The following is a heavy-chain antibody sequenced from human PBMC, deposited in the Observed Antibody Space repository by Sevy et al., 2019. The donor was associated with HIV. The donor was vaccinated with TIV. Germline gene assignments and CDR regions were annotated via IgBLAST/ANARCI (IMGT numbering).Heavy chain of an antibody. D-gene: IGHD2-2*01. V-gene: IGHV1-69*13. Sequence: AASVKVSCKASGGTFSSYSVSWVRQAPGQGLEWMGGITRIFKTPNYAQNFQGRLTISADDSTSVAYMELSSLRSEDTGVYYCALGGGYQLLANYYYAMDVWGQGTTVTVSS. J-gene: IGHJ6*02. CDR2: ITRIFKTP. CDR3: ALGGGYQLLANYYYAMDV. CDR1: GGTFSSYS.